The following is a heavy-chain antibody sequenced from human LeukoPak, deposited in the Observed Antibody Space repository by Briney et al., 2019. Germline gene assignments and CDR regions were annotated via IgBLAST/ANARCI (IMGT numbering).Heavy chain of an antibody. CDR1: GISFSSYG. J-gene: IGHJ6*03. Sequence: GGSLRLSCAASGISFSSYGMSWVRQAPGKGLEWVSYISSSGSTIYYADSLKGRFTISRDNAKNSLFLQMDSLGPEDTAVYFCARDPYSGNYGAYYYYYMDVWGKGTTVTISS. CDR3: ARDPYSGNYGAYYYYYMDV. D-gene: IGHD5-12*01. CDR2: ISSSGSTI. V-gene: IGHV3-48*04.